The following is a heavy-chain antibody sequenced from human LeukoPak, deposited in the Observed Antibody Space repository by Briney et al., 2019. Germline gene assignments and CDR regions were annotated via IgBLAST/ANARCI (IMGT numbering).Heavy chain of an antibody. CDR1: GGSISSYY. V-gene: IGHV4-59*12. D-gene: IGHD4-23*01. CDR3: ARTLSYGGNWFDP. CDR2: IYYSGST. Sequence: SETLSLTCTVSGGSISSYYWSWIRQPPGKGLEWIGYIYYSGSTNYNPSLKSRVTISVDTSKNQFSLRLSSVTAADTAVYYCARTLSYGGNWFDPWGQGTLVTVSS. J-gene: IGHJ5*02.